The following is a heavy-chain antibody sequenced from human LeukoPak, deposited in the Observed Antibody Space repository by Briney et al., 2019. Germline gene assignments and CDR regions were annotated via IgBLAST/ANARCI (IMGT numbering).Heavy chain of an antibody. CDR2: IRQDGSER. CDR3: ARPKESDSRILYFDP. CDR1: GFTFSTYW. V-gene: IGHV3-7*01. D-gene: IGHD2-15*01. Sequence: GGSLRLSCAASGFTFSTYWMTWVRQAPGKGLEWVANIRQDGSERYYVNSVKGRFTISRDNAKNSLYLQMNSLRAEDTAVYYCARPKESDSRILYFDPSGQGTLVTVSS. J-gene: IGHJ5*02.